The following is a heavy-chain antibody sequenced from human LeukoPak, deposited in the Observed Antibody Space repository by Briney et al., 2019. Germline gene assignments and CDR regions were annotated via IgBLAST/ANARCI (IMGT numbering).Heavy chain of an antibody. CDR2: ISGSGGST. CDR1: GFTFSTYG. Sequence: GGTLRLSCAASGFTFSTYGMTWVRQAPGRGLEWVSAISGSGGSTYYADSVKGRFTISRDNSKNTLYLQMNSLRAEDTAVYYCAKRYYYMDVWGKGTTVTVSS. V-gene: IGHV3-23*01. J-gene: IGHJ6*03. CDR3: AKRYYYMDV.